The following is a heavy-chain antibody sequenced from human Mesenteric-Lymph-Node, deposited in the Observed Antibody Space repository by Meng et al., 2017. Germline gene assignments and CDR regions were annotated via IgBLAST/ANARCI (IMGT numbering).Heavy chain of an antibody. D-gene: IGHD6-19*01. CDR1: GESISSRKYY. CDR2: VYYTGNT. V-gene: IGHV4-39*07. CDR3: ARWSIVVAGLDWFDP. Sequence: GSLRLSCSVSGESISSRKYYWGWIRQPPGKGLEWIGSVYYTGNTYYNPSLKSRVIILVDTSKNQYSLNLNSVNAADTAVYYCARWSIVVAGLDWFDPWGQGNRVTVSS. J-gene: IGHJ5*02.